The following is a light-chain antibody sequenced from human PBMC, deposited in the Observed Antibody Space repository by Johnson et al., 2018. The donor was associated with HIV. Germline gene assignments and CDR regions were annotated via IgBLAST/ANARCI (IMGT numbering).Light chain of an antibody. Sequence: QSVLTQSPSVSAAPGQKVTISCSGSSSNIGNKYVSWYQQLPGTAPKLLIYENSKRPSGIPDRFSGSKSGTSATLGITGLQTGDEADYYCGTWDTSLSAGGVFGPWTKVTVL. CDR3: GTWDTSLSAGGV. CDR1: SSNIGNKY. J-gene: IGLJ1*01. V-gene: IGLV1-51*02. CDR2: ENS.